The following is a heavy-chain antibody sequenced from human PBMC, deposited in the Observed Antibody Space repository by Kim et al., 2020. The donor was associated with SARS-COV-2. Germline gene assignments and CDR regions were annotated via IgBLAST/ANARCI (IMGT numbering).Heavy chain of an antibody. CDR3: AKAEGGFGVHY. V-gene: IGHV3-43*01. J-gene: IGHJ4*02. D-gene: IGHD3-10*01. CDR2: T. Sequence: TYYADSVKGRFTISRDNSKNSLYLQMNSLRTEDTALYYCAKAEGGFGVHYWGQGTLVTVSS.